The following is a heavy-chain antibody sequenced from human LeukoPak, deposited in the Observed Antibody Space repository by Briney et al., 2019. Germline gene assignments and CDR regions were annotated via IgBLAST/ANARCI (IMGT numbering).Heavy chain of an antibody. CDR3: AKKAGSYSYANDAFDI. D-gene: IGHD5-18*01. J-gene: IGHJ3*02. CDR2: IWYGGSNK. CDR1: GFTFSSYG. Sequence: GGSLRLSCAASGFTFSSYGMHWVRQAPGKGLEWVAVIWYGGSNKYYADSVKGRFTISRDNSKNTLYLQMNSLRAEDTAVYYCAKKAGSYSYANDAFDIWGQGTMVTVSS. V-gene: IGHV3-30*02.